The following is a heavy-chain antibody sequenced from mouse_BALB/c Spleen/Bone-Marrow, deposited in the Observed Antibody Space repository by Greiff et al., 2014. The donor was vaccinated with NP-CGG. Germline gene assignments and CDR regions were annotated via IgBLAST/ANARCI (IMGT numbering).Heavy chain of an antibody. CDR1: GYSFTGYT. V-gene: IGHV1-18*01. D-gene: IGHD2-14*01. Sequence: EVQLQQSGPELVKPGASMKISCRASGYSFTGYTMNWVKQSHGKNLEWIGLINPYNGGTSYNQKFKGKATLTVDKSSSTACMELLSLTSEDSAVYYCAREEGYDEGEYFDVWGAGTTVTVSS. J-gene: IGHJ1*01. CDR3: AREEGYDEGEYFDV. CDR2: INPYNGGT.